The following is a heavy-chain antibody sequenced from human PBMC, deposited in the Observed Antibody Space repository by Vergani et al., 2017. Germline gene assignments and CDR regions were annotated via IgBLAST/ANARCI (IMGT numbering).Heavy chain of an antibody. CDR2: INHSGST. Sequence: QVQLHQWGAGLLKPSETLSLTCAVYGGSFGGYYWSWIRQPPGKGLEWIGEINHSGSTNYNPSLKSRVTISVDTSKNQFSLKLSSVTAADTAVYYCAKGYSYGSRDYWGQGTLVTVSS. CDR3: AKGYSYGSRDY. D-gene: IGHD5-18*01. V-gene: IGHV4-34*01. J-gene: IGHJ4*02. CDR1: GGSFGGYY.